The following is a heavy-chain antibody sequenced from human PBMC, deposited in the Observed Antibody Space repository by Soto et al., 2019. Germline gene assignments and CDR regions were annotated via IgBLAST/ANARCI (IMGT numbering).Heavy chain of an antibody. CDR2: IYYSGST. CDR3: ARQGISYYDMFDAIDI. CDR1: GGSISSYY. V-gene: IGHV4-59*08. J-gene: IGHJ3*02. D-gene: IGHD3-9*01. Sequence: SETLSLTCTVSGGSISSYYWSWIRQPPGKGLEWIGYIYYSGSTNYNPSLKSRVTISVDTSKNQFSLKLSSVTAADTAVYYCARQGISYYDMFDAIDIWGQGTMVTVSS.